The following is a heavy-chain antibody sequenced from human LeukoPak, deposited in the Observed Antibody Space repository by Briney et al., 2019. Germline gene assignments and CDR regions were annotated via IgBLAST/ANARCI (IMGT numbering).Heavy chain of an antibody. CDR2: INHSGST. Sequence: PSETLSLTCAVYGGSFSGYYWSWIRQPPGKGLEWIGEINHSGSTNYNPSLKSRVTISVDTSKNQFSLKLSSVTAADTAAYYCARGRYSSGWYAAFDIWGQGTMVTVSS. D-gene: IGHD6-19*01. CDR3: ARGRYSSGWYAAFDI. CDR1: GGSFSGYY. J-gene: IGHJ3*02. V-gene: IGHV4-34*01.